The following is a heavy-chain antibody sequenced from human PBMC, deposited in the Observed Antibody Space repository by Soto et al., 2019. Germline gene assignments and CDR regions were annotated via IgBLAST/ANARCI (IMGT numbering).Heavy chain of an antibody. CDR2: IYYSGST. CDR1: GGSISSGGYY. V-gene: IGHV4-31*03. Sequence: SETLSLTCTVSGGSISSGGYYWSWIRQHPGKGLEWIGYIYYSGSTYYNPSLKSRVTISVDTSKNQFSLKLSSVTAADTAVYYCARTRGYDYVWGSYRLFYFDYWGQGTLVTVSS. D-gene: IGHD3-16*02. CDR3: ARTRGYDYVWGSYRLFYFDY. J-gene: IGHJ4*02.